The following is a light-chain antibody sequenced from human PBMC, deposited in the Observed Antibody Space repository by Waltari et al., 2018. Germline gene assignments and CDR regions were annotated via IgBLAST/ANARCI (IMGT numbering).Light chain of an antibody. CDR1: QSISSW. J-gene: IGKJ1*01. CDR3: QQYNSFLWT. Sequence: DIQMTQSPSTLSXSVGDRVTITCRASQSISSWLAWYQQKPGKAPKLLIYKASSLESGVPSRFSGSGSGTEFTLTISSLQPDDFATYYCQQYNSFLWTFGQGTKVEIK. CDR2: KAS. V-gene: IGKV1-5*03.